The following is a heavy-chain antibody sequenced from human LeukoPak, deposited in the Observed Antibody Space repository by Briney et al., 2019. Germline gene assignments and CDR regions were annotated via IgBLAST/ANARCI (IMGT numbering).Heavy chain of an antibody. Sequence: GGSLRLSCAASGFTFSGSAMHWVRQASGKGLEWVGRIRSKANSYATAYAASVKGRFTISRDDSKNTAYLQMNSLKTEDTAVYYCARRLRYSSGWYFDYWGQGTLVTVSS. CDR3: ARRLRYSSGWYFDY. CDR2: IRSKANSYAT. V-gene: IGHV3-73*01. CDR1: GFTFSGSA. D-gene: IGHD6-19*01. J-gene: IGHJ4*02.